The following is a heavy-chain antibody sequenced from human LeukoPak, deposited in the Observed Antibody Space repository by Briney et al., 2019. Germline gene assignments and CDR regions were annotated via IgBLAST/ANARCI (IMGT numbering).Heavy chain of an antibody. CDR2: ISAYNGNT. J-gene: IGHJ4*02. V-gene: IGHV1-18*01. CDR1: GYTFTSYG. Sequence: ASVKVSCKPSGYTFTSYGISWVRQAPGQGLEWMGWISAYNGNTNYAQKLQGRVTMTTDTSTSTAYMERRSLRSDDTAVYYCARDLRRYCSSTSCVSPYWGQGTLVTVSS. D-gene: IGHD2-2*01. CDR3: ARDLRRYCSSTSCVSPY.